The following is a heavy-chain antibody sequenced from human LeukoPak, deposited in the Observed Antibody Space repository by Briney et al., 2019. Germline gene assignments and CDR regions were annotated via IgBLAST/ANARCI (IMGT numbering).Heavy chain of an antibody. CDR2: IYYSGST. Sequence: PSETLSLTCTVSGGSISSYYWSWIRQPPGKGLEWIGYIYYSGSTNYNPSLKSRVTISVDTSKNQFSLKLSSVTAADTAVYYCAREAILAGGRSFDHWGQGTLVTVSS. V-gene: IGHV4-59*01. J-gene: IGHJ4*02. CDR1: GGSISSYY. D-gene: IGHD3-3*02. CDR3: AREAILAGGRSFDH.